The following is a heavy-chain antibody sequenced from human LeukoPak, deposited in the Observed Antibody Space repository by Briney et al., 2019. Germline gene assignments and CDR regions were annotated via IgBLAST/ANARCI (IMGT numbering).Heavy chain of an antibody. CDR1: GSTFSDQY. Sequence: VGSLRLSCAASGSTFSDQYMDWVRQAPGKGLQWVGRTGNKASRYTTEYAASVKGRFTISRDDSKNSLYLQMNSLKTEDTALYYCTRGYSGRSAYAFDIWGQGTMVTVSS. CDR3: TRGYSGRSAYAFDI. V-gene: IGHV3-72*01. D-gene: IGHD1-26*01. CDR2: TGNKASRYTT. J-gene: IGHJ3*02.